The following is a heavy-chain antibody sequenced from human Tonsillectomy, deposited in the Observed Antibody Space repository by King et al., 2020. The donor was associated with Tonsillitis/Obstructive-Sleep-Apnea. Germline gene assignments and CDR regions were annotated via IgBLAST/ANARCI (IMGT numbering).Heavy chain of an antibody. CDR1: GGSFSGYY. CDR2: IYHSVST. J-gene: IGHJ4*02. CDR3: ASAPYYGDDY. V-gene: IGHV4-34*01. D-gene: IGHD4-17*01. Sequence: VQLQQWGAGLLKPSETLSLTCAVFGGSFSGYYWSWIRQPPGKGLEWVGEIYHSVSTNYNPSLKSRVTISVDTSKNQFSLKLSSATAADTAVYYCASAPYYGDDYWGQGTLVTVSS.